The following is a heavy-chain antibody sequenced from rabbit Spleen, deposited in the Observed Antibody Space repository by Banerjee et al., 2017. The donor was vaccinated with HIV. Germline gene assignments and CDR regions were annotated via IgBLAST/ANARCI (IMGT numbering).Heavy chain of an antibody. J-gene: IGHJ2*01. CDR3: ARSDITTYYADDT. CDR1: GFDFSSSYW. V-gene: IGHV1S40*01. Sequence: QSLEESGGDLVKPGASLTLTCTASGFDFSSSYWICWVRQAPGKGLEWIACIYTGSSGSTYYANWAKGRFTISKTSSTTVTLQMTSLTAADTATYFCARSDITTYYADDTWGPGTLVTVS. CDR2: IYTGSSGST. D-gene: IGHD4-1*01.